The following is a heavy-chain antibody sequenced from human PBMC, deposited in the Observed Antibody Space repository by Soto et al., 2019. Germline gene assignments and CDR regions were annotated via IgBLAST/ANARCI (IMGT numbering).Heavy chain of an antibody. CDR2: ISWNSGSI. Sequence: QPGGSLRLSCEASGFTFEDYAMHWVRQTPGKGLEWVSGISWNSGSIGYADSVKGRFTISRDNAKNSLYLQMNSLRADDTAFYYCAKDLAGKGNYYYYYGMDVWGQGTTVTVS. D-gene: IGHD6-19*01. CDR1: GFTFEDYA. V-gene: IGHV3-9*01. CDR3: AKDLAGKGNYYYYYGMDV. J-gene: IGHJ6*02.